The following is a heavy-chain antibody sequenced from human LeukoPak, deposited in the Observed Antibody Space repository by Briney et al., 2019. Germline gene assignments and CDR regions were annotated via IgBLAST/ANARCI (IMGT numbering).Heavy chain of an antibody. D-gene: IGHD4-23*01. Sequence: GRSLRLSCAASGFTFSSYAMHWVRQAPGKGLEWVAVISYYGSNKCYAGSVKGRFTISRDDSKNTLYLQMNSLRAEDTAVYYCARGRDYGGNLDYWGQGTLVTVSP. J-gene: IGHJ4*02. CDR3: ARGRDYGGNLDY. CDR1: GFTFSSYA. V-gene: IGHV3-30*04. CDR2: ISYYGSNK.